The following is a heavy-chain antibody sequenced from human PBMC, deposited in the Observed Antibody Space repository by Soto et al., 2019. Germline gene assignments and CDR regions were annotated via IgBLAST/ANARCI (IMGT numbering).Heavy chain of an antibody. Sequence: PGGSLRLSCAASGFTFSSYGMHWVRQAPGKGLEWVAVIWYDGSNKYYAGSVKGRFTISRDNSKNTLYLQLNSLRDEDTAVYYCAREMGACSDSSCYPGPYDSWGQGTLVTVSS. D-gene: IGHD3-16*01. V-gene: IGHV3-33*01. CDR1: GFTFSSYG. CDR2: IWYDGSNK. CDR3: AREMGACSDSSCYPGPYDS. J-gene: IGHJ5*02.